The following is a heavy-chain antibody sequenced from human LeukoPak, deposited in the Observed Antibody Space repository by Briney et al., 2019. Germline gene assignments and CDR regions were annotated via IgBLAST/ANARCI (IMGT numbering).Heavy chain of an antibody. J-gene: IGHJ3*02. CDR2: IYYSGST. Sequence: SETLSLTCTVSGGSISSYYWSWIRQPPGKGLEWIGYIYYSGSTNYNPSLKSRVTISVDTSKNQFSLKLSSVNAADTAVYYCARARGYYYGSGSYYAFDIWGQGTMVTVSS. CDR1: GGSISSYY. D-gene: IGHD3-10*01. CDR3: ARARGYYYGSGSYYAFDI. V-gene: IGHV4-59*01.